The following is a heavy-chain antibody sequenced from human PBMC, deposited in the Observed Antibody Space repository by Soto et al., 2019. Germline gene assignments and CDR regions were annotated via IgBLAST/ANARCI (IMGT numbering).Heavy chain of an antibody. CDR1: GFTFSSYG. V-gene: IGHV3-30*18. Sequence: GGSLRLSCAASGFTFSSYGMHWVRQAPGKGLEWVAVISYDGSNKYYADSVKGRFTISRDNSKNTLYLQMNSLRAEDTAVYYCAKPAYSSEGYYYYYMDVWGKGTTVTVSS. CDR2: ISYDGSNK. J-gene: IGHJ6*03. CDR3: AKPAYSSEGYYYYYMDV. D-gene: IGHD6-25*01.